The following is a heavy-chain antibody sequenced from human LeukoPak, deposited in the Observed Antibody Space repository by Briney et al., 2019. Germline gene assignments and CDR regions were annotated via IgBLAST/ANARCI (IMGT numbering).Heavy chain of an antibody. V-gene: IGHV1-69*13. J-gene: IGHJ6*03. D-gene: IGHD6-6*01. CDR1: GGTFSSYA. CDR3: ARVVAARLVRYYYYMDV. CDR2: IIPIFGTA. Sequence: SVKVSCKASGGTFSSYAISWVRQAPGQGLEWMGGIIPIFGTANYTQKFQGRVTITADESTSTAYMELSSLRSEDTAVYYCARVVAARLVRYYYYMDVWGKGTTVTVSS.